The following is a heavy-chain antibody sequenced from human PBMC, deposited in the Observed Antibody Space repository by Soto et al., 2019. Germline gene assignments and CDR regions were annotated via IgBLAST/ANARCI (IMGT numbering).Heavy chain of an antibody. CDR2: IRQDGNEE. CDR3: AKAEGYSFDI. Sequence: EVQLVETGGGLVQPGGSLRLSCAASGFTFRSHWMSWVRQAPGKGLGWVANIRQDGNEEQYLDSVKGRFTLSRDNAKNLLYLQMNGLRVEDKAVYYFAKAEGYSFDIRGQGTMVTVSS. J-gene: IGHJ3*02. V-gene: IGHV3-7*01. CDR1: GFTFRSHW. D-gene: IGHD1-1*01.